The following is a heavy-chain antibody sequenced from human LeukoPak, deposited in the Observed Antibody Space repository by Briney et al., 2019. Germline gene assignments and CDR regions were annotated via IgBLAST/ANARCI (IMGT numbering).Heavy chain of an antibody. V-gene: IGHV4-61*03. CDR3: AKGPREGTEYNYFDP. D-gene: IGHD1-1*01. CDR1: GDSVSSGDYY. CDR2: IHHSGST. Sequence: PSETLSLTCSVSGDSVSSGDYYWNWIRQPPGKELEWIGYIHHSGSTNCNPSLNSRVTISLDTSKNHFSLRLTSVTAADTAVYFCAKGPREGTEYNYFDPWGQGTLVTVSS. J-gene: IGHJ5*02.